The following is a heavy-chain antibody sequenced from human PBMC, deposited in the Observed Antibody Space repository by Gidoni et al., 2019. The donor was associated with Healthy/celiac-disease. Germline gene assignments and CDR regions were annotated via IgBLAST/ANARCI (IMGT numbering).Heavy chain of an antibody. CDR2: IIPILGIA. D-gene: IGHD1-1*01. Sequence: QVQLVQSGAEVKKPGSSVKVSCKASGGTFSSYAISWVRQAPGQGLEWMGRIIPILGIANYAQKFQGRGTITADKSTSTAYMELSSLRSEDTAVYYCARVGMTRDYYYGMDVWGQGTTVTVSS. V-gene: IGHV1-69*09. J-gene: IGHJ6*02. CDR3: ARVGMTRDYYYGMDV. CDR1: GGTFSSYA.